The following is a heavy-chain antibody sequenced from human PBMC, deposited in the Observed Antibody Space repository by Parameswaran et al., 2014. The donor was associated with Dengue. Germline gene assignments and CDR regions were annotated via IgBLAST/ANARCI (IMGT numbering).Heavy chain of an antibody. D-gene: IGHD3-3*01. CDR3: ARGQYTIFGVPNLPTAYGMDV. V-gene: IGHV4-34*01. Sequence: ASETLSLTCAVYGGSFSGYYWSWIRQPPGKGLEWIGEINHSGSTNYNPSLKSRVTISVDTSKNQFSLKLSSVTAADTAVYYCARGQYTIFGVPNLPTAYGMDVWGQGDHGHRLL. J-gene: IGHJ6*02. CDR1: GGSFSGYY. CDR2: INHSGST.